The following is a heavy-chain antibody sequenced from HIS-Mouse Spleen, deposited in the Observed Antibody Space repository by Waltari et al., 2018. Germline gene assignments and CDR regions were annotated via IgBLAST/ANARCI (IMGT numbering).Heavy chain of an antibody. CDR3: AREVTLTGYFDY. J-gene: IGHJ4*02. Sequence: EVQLVESGGGLVKPGGSVRLPCAASGFTFSSYSMNWVRQAPGKGLEWVSSISSSSSYIYYADSVKGRFTISRDNAKNSLYLQMNSLRAEDTAVYYCAREVTLTGYFDYWGQGTLVTVSS. V-gene: IGHV3-21*01. D-gene: IGHD7-27*01. CDR1: GFTFSSYS. CDR2: ISSSSSYI.